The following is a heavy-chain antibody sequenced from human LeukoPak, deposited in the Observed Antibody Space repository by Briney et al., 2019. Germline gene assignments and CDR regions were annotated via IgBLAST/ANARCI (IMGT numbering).Heavy chain of an antibody. CDR2: ISGYQGST. D-gene: IGHD5-24*01. Sequence: ASVKLSCKASGYTFSNYCITWVRQAPGQGLEWMGWISGYQGSTKYAQNFQGRVTMTIDTSTSTAYMDLRSLRSDDTAIYFWARSALGTITAGPFNYWGQGTLVAVSS. V-gene: IGHV1-18*01. J-gene: IGHJ4*02. CDR3: ARSALGTITAGPFNY. CDR1: GYTFSNYC.